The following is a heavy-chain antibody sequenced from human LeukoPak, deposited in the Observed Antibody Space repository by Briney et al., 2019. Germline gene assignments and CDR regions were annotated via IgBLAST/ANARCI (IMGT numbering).Heavy chain of an antibody. CDR3: ARDYYDIRSYGSRRVP. D-gene: IGHD3-22*01. V-gene: IGHV4-30-2*01. CDR1: GASISSGDHS. J-gene: IGHJ5*02. CDR2: IFHTGHT. Sequence: PSQTLSLTCAVSGASISSGDHSWSWIRQPPGKGLEGIGYIFHTGHTYYNPSLKSPVTISVSRSKNQFSLKLSSVTRADPALYFCARDYYDIRSYGSRRVPWGQGTLVTVSS.